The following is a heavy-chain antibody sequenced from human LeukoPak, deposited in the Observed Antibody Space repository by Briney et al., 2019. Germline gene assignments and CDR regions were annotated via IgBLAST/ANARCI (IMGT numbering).Heavy chain of an antibody. CDR3: ARVLVVPNSADYLDY. J-gene: IGHJ4*02. CDR1: GFTFSVYW. V-gene: IGHV3-7*01. CDR2: IKQDGSEK. Sequence: GGSLRLSCAASGFTFSVYWMSWVRQAPGKGLEWVANIKQDGSEKYYVDSVKGRFTISRDNAKNALYLQMNSLRAEDTAVYFCARVLVVPNSADYLDYWGQGTLVTVSS. D-gene: IGHD2-2*01.